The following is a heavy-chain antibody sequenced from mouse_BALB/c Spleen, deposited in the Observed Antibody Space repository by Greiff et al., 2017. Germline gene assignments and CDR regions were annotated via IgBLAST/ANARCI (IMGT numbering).Heavy chain of an antibody. D-gene: IGHD2-1*01. J-gene: IGHJ2*01. CDR3: ARDGNYEGYFDY. CDR2: IDPANGNT. V-gene: IGHV14-3*02. Sequence: EVKVVESGAELVKPGASVKLSCTASGFNIKDTYMHWVKQRPEQGLEWIGRIDPANGNTKYDPKFQGKATITADTSSNTAYLQLSSLTSEDTAVYYCARDGNYEGYFDYWGQGTTLTVSS. CDR1: GFNIKDTY.